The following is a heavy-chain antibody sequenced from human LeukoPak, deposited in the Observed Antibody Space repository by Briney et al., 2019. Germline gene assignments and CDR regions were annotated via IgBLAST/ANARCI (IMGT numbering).Heavy chain of an antibody. CDR1: GFTFSIYG. J-gene: IGHJ3*02. D-gene: IGHD1-26*01. CDR2: ISSSSSYI. Sequence: GGSLRLSCAASGFTFSIYGMNWVPQATGKGLEWVSSISSSSSYIYYADSVKGRFTISRDKAKNSLYLQMNSLRAEDTAVYYCARLLTGSYYVVSAFDIWGQGTMVTVSS. V-gene: IGHV3-21*01. CDR3: ARLLTGSYYVVSAFDI.